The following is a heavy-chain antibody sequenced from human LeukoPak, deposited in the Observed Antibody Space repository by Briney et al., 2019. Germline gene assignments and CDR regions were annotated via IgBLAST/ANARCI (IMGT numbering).Heavy chain of an antibody. CDR1: GGTFSSYT. CDR2: IIPILGIA. Sequence: ASVKGSCKASGGTFSSYTISWVRQAPGQGLEWMGRIIPILGIANYAQKFQGRVTITADKSTSTAYMELSSLRSEDTAVYYCARGGVPAAVGYWFDPWGQGTLVTVSS. V-gene: IGHV1-69*02. CDR3: ARGGVPAAVGYWFDP. J-gene: IGHJ5*02. D-gene: IGHD2-2*01.